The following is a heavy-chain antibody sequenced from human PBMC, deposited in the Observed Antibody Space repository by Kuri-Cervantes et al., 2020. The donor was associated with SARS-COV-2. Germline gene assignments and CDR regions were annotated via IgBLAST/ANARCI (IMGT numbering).Heavy chain of an antibody. CDR3: ASGYSSGSHYYYYYMDV. Sequence: SVKVSCKASGGTFSSYAISWVRQAPGQWLEWKGGIIPIFGTANYAQKFQGRVTITTDESTSTAYMELSSLRSEDTAVYYCASGYSSGSHYYYYYMDVWGKGTTVTVSS. D-gene: IGHD6-19*01. J-gene: IGHJ6*03. CDR1: GGTFSSYA. CDR2: IIPIFGTA. V-gene: IGHV1-69*05.